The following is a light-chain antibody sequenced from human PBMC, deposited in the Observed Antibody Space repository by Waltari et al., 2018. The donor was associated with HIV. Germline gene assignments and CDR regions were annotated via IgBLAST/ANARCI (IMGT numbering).Light chain of an antibody. J-gene: IGKJ4*02. V-gene: IGKV3-15*01. Sequence: EIVTTHSPATLPAPPGERGTLSCRASENINTTLAWYQLKPGQAPRLLISGASTRATGIPARFSGSGSGTDFTLNIGTLQSEDFAVYYCQQYNKWPRTFGRGTKVEI. CDR3: QQYNKWPRT. CDR2: GAS. CDR1: ENINTT.